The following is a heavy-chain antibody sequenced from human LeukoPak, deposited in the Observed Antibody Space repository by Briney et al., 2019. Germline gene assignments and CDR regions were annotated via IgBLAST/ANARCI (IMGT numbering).Heavy chain of an antibody. CDR1: GFTFSSYA. V-gene: IGHV3-30*01. D-gene: IGHD2-2*01. J-gene: IGHJ5*02. CDR3: ARGFIVVVRGNWFDP. CDR2: ISYDGSNK. Sequence: PGRSLRLSCAASGFTFSSYAMHWVRQAPGKGLERVAVISYDGSNKYYADSVKGRFTISRDNSKNTLYLQMNSLRAEDTAVYYCARGFIVVVRGNWFDPWGQGTLVTVSS.